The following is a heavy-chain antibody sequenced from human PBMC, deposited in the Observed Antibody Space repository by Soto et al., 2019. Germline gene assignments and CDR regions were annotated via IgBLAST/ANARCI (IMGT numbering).Heavy chain of an antibody. CDR2: IIPIFGTA. D-gene: IGHD1-26*01. CDR1: GGTFSSYA. V-gene: IGHV1-69*01. J-gene: IGHJ6*02. Sequence: QVQLVQSGAEVKKPGSSVKVSCKASGGTFSSYAISWVRQAPGQGLEWMGGIIPIFGTANYAQKFQGRVTITADESTSTAYMELSSLRSEDTAVYYCARSMELRGSEKPDFYYYGMDVWGQGTTVTVSS. CDR3: ARSMELRGSEKPDFYYYGMDV.